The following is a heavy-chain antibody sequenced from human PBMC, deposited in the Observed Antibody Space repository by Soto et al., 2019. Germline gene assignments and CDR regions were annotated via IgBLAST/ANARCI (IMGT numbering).Heavy chain of an antibody. J-gene: IGHJ4*02. D-gene: IGHD1-26*01. Sequence: QVQLQESGPGLVKPSGTLSLTCAVSGGSISSSNWWSWVRQPPGKGLEWIGEIYHSGSTHYNPSLKSRVTISVDKSKNQFSLNLSSVTAADTAVYYCVRLDGASPGDSDYWGQGTLVTVSS. CDR3: VRLDGASPGDSDY. CDR2: IYHSGST. CDR1: GGSISSSNW. V-gene: IGHV4-4*02.